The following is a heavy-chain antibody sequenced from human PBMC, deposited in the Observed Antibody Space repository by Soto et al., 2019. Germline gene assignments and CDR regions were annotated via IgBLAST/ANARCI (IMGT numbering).Heavy chain of an antibody. V-gene: IGHV3-30*18. Sequence: GGSLRLSCEASGFTFSTYAMHWVRRAPGKGLEWVAVMSNDGSNKYYADSVKGRFTISRDNSKNTLYLQMNNLRAEDTAVYYCAKDNCISTSCYRLYNWFDPWGQGTLVTVSS. J-gene: IGHJ5*02. CDR2: MSNDGSNK. CDR1: GFTFSTYA. D-gene: IGHD2-2*01. CDR3: AKDNCISTSCYRLYNWFDP.